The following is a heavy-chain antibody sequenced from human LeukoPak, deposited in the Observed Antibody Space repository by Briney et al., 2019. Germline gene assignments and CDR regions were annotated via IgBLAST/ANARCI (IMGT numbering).Heavy chain of an antibody. Sequence: ASVKVSCKASGYTFTGYYMHWVRQAPGQGLEWMGWINPNSGGTNYAQKFQGRVTMTRDTSISTPYMELSRLRSDDTAVYYCARDLVDTAMVVDYWSQGTLVTVSS. CDR3: ARDLVDTAMVVDY. D-gene: IGHD5-18*01. CDR2: INPNSGGT. J-gene: IGHJ4*02. V-gene: IGHV1-2*02. CDR1: GYTFTGYY.